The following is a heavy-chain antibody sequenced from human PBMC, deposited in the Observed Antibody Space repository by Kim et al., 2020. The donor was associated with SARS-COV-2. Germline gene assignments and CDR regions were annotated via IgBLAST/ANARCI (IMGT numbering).Heavy chain of an antibody. V-gene: IGHV1-18*01. J-gene: IGHJ4*02. D-gene: IGHD3-22*01. CDR2: ISAYNGNT. CDR3: ARDQDYYESSGYLALFDY. CDR1: GYTFTSYG. Sequence: ASVKVSCKASGYTFTSYGISWVRQAPGQGLEWMGWISAYNGNTNYAQKLQGRVTMTTDTSTSTAYMELRSLRADDTAVYYCARDQDYYESSGYLALFDYWGQGSLVTVSS.